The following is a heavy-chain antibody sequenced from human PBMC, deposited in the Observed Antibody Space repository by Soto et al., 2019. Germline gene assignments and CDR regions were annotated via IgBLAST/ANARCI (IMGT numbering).Heavy chain of an antibody. V-gene: IGHV3-23*01. CDR2: VGVAGRST. CDR3: AKTGTLLTGNNWFDR. CDR1: GFTFSSYA. J-gene: IGHJ5*02. Sequence: EVQLLESGGGLVQPGGSLRLSCAASGFTFSSYAMSWVRQAPGKGLEWVSGVGVAGRSTYYAESVKGRFTISRDNSKNAMYLYMNNVRPGDRAVYYCAKTGTLLTGNNWFDRWGQGTLVTVSS. D-gene: IGHD3-9*01.